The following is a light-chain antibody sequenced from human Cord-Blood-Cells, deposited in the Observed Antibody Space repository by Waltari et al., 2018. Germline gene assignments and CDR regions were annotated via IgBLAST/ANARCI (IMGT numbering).Light chain of an antibody. CDR1: SSDVGGYNY. CDR2: DVS. CDR3: SSYTSSSTLV. Sequence: QSALTQPASVSGSPGQSITISCTGTSSDVGGYNYVSWYQHHPGKAPKLMIYDVSNRPSGVSNGFSGSKSGNTASLTISGLQAEDEADYYCSSYTSSSTLVFGGGTKLTVL. J-gene: IGLJ3*02. V-gene: IGLV2-14*03.